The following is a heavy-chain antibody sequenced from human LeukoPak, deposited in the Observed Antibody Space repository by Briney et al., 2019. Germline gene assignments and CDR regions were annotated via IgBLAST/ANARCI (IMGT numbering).Heavy chain of an antibody. Sequence: PSETLSLTCTVSSYSISSGYYWGWIRQPPGKGLEWIGNIYHSGSTYYNPSLKSRVTISVDTSKNQFSLKLSSVTAADTAVYYCARLAARNMDVWGKGTTVTVSS. CDR3: ARLAARNMDV. V-gene: IGHV4-38-2*02. D-gene: IGHD6-6*01. CDR1: SYSISSGYY. CDR2: IYHSGST. J-gene: IGHJ6*03.